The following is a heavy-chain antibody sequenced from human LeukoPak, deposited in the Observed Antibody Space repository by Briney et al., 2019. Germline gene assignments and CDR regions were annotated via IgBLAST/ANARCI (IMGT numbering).Heavy chain of an antibody. CDR2: INHSGST. CDR3: ARDFVAVFDY. D-gene: IGHD6-19*01. J-gene: IGHJ4*02. V-gene: IGHV4-34*01. Sequence: SETLSLTCAVYGGSFSGYYWSWIRQPPGKGLEWIGEINHSGSTNYNPSLKSRVTISVDTSKNQFSLKLSSVTAADTAVYYCARDFVAVFDYWGQGTLVTVSS. CDR1: GGSFSGYY.